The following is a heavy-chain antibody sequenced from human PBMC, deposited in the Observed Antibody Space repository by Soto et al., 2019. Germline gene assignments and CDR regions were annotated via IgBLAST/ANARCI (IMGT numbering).Heavy chain of an antibody. Sequence: QITLKESGPTLVKPTQTLTLTCTFSGFSLSTSGVGVGWIRQPPGKALEWLALIYWDDDKRYSPSLKSRLTINKDTSKNQVVLTMTNMDPVDTATYYCAHRGGYCSGGSCYYAYYFDYWGQGTLVTVSS. V-gene: IGHV2-5*02. D-gene: IGHD2-15*01. CDR3: AHRGGYCSGGSCYYAYYFDY. CDR1: GFSLSTSGVG. J-gene: IGHJ4*02. CDR2: IYWDDDK.